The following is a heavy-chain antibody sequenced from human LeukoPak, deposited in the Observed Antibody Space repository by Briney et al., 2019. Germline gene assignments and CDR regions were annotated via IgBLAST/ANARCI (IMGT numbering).Heavy chain of an antibody. Sequence: ASVKVSCTASGGTFSSYAISWVRQAPGQGLEWMGGIIPILGTANYAQKFQGRVTITADESTSTAYMELSSLRSEDTAVYYCARGNGYSSSHGDYWGQGTLVTVSS. D-gene: IGHD6-13*01. J-gene: IGHJ4*02. CDR1: GGTFSSYA. CDR3: ARGNGYSSSHGDY. V-gene: IGHV1-69*13. CDR2: IIPILGTA.